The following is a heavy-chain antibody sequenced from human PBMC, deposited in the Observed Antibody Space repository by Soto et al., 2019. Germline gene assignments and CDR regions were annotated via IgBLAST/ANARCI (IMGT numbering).Heavy chain of an antibody. Sequence: QVQLQESGPGLVKPSQTLSLTCTVSGGSISSGDYYWSWIRQPPGKGLEWIGYIYYSGSTYYNPSLKSRVTISVDTSKIQFSLKLSSVTAADTAVYYCARQQDYYDSSGSNNWFDPWGQGTLVTVSS. CDR1: GGSISSGDYY. J-gene: IGHJ5*02. V-gene: IGHV4-30-4*01. D-gene: IGHD3-22*01. CDR2: IYYSGST. CDR3: ARQQDYYDSSGSNNWFDP.